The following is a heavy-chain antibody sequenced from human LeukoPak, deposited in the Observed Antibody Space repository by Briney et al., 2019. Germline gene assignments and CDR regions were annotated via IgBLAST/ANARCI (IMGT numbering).Heavy chain of an antibody. CDR2: IKSKTDGGTT. Sequence: GGSLRLSCAASGFTFSNAWMSWARQAPGKGLEWVGRIKSKTDGGTTDYAAPVKGRFTISRDDSKNTLYLQMNSLKTEDTAVYYCPTGVGSYYAPSFDYWGQGTLATVSS. CDR1: GFTFSNAW. D-gene: IGHD1-26*01. CDR3: PTGVGSYYAPSFDY. J-gene: IGHJ4*02. V-gene: IGHV3-15*01.